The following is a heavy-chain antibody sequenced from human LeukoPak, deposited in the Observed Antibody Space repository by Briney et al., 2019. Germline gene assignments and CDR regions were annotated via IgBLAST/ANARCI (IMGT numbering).Heavy chain of an antibody. V-gene: IGHV5-51*01. Sequence: RGESLKISCKGSGYRFISYWIGWVRQMPGKGLEWMWIIYPGDSDTRYSPSFQGQVTISADKSISTAYLQWSSLKASDTAMYYCARRTGWTERYYFDYWGQGTLVTVSS. CDR3: ARRTGWTERYYFDY. J-gene: IGHJ4*02. D-gene: IGHD1-1*01. CDR1: GYRFISYW. CDR2: IYPGDSDT.